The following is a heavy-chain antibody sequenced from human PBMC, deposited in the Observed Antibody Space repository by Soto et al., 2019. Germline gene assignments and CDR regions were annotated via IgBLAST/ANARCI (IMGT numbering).Heavy chain of an antibody. Sequence: QVQLQESGPGLVKPSQTLSLTCTVSGGSISSGGYYWSWIRQHPGKGLEWIGYIYYSGSTYYNPSLKSRVTISVDTSKNQFSLKLSSVTAADTAVYYCARSDRGGKIFGVVLPQDVWGQGTTVTVSS. CDR1: GGSISSGGYY. CDR3: ARSDRGGKIFGVVLPQDV. J-gene: IGHJ6*02. CDR2: IYYSGST. D-gene: IGHD3-3*01. V-gene: IGHV4-31*03.